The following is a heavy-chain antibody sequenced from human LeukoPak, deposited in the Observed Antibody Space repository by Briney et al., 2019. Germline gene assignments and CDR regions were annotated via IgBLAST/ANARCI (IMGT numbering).Heavy chain of an antibody. J-gene: IGHJ4*02. CDR1: GYTFTSYG. D-gene: IGHD3-22*01. V-gene: IGHV1-18*01. CDR3: ATGGKYYYDSSGQFDY. Sequence: GASVKVSCKASGYTFTSYGISWVRQAPGQGLEGMGWISAYNGNTNYAQKLQGRVTMTTDTSTSTAYMELRSLRSDDTAVYYCATGGKYYYDSSGQFDYWGQGTLVTVSS. CDR2: ISAYNGNT.